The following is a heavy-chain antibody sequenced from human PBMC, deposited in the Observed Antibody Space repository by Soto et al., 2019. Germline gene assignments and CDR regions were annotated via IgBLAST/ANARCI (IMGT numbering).Heavy chain of an antibody. CDR2: IYWDDDK. D-gene: IGHD3-3*01. CDR1: GFSLTTSGVG. Sequence: QITLNESGPALVKPTQTLTLTCTFSGFSLTTSGVGVGWIRQSPGKAPEWLALIYWDDDKRYSPSLKSRLTITKDTSKNHVVLTMANLDPADTATYYCAHRVLRTVFGLVTTTAIYFDFCGQGTPVAVSS. J-gene: IGHJ4*02. V-gene: IGHV2-5*02. CDR3: AHRVLRTVFGLVTTTAIYFDF.